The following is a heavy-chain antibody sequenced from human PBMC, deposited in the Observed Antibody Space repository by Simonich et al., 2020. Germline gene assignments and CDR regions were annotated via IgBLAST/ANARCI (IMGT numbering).Heavy chain of an antibody. CDR3: AKDLGERITMIVVVIDAFEI. V-gene: IGHV3-23*01. CDR2: ISGSGGST. D-gene: IGHD3-22*01. CDR1: GFTFSSYA. J-gene: IGHJ3*02. Sequence: GGGLVQPGGSLRLSCAASGFTFSSYAMSWVRQAPGKGLEWVSAISGSGGSTYYADSVEGLFTISRDKSKNTLYLKMNSLRAEDTAVYYCAKDLGERITMIVVVIDAFEIWGQGTMVTVSS.